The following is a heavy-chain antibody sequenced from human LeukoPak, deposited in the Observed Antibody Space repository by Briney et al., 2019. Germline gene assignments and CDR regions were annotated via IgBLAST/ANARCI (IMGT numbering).Heavy chain of an antibody. D-gene: IGHD4-11*01. J-gene: IGHJ6*03. CDR2: IYTSGST. CDR1: GGSISSSSYC. Sequence: PSETLSLTCTVSGGSISSSSYCWSWIRQPAGKGLEWIGRIYTSGSTNYNPSLKSRVTMSVDTSKNQSSLKLSSVTAADTAVYYCARNRGSTVITDHYYYYYMDVWGKGTTVTVSS. CDR3: ARNRGSTVITDHYYYYYMDV. V-gene: IGHV4-61*02.